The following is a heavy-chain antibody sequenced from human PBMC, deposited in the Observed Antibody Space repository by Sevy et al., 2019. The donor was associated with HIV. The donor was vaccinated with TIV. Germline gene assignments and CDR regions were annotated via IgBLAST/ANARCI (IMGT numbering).Heavy chain of an antibody. J-gene: IGHJ6*02. CDR1: GGSIRGGDYY. CDR3: ATGRGGYTDGNFYYYYGMDV. CDR2: IYNRWNV. V-gene: IGHV4-31*11. D-gene: IGHD5-18*01. Sequence: SETLSLTCAVSGGSIRGGDYYWSWIRQRPGKGLEWMGYIYNRWNVHYSPSLKSRLLISVDTSKKQFSLELRSVTAADTAIYYCATGRGGYTDGNFYYYYGMDVWGHGTTVTVSS.